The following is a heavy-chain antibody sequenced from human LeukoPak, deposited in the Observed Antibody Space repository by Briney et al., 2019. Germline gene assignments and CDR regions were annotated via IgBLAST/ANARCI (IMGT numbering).Heavy chain of an antibody. J-gene: IGHJ3*01. CDR3: ARDLGSTIIVGGDAFDL. CDR2: MNPNSGGT. V-gene: IGHV1-2*02. CDR1: GSTFSDYY. Sequence: ASVKVSCKASGSTFSDYYLHWVRQAPGQGLEWMGWMNPNSGGTNYAQKFQGRITMTGDTSTAYLELSRLSSDDTAVYYCARDLGSTIIVGGDAFDLWGQGTMVTVSS. D-gene: IGHD3-22*01.